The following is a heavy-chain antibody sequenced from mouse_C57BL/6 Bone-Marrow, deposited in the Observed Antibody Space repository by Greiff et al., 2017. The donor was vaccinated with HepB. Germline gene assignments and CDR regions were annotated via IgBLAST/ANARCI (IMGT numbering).Heavy chain of an antibody. Sequence: VQLQQSGAELVRPGASVKLSCTASGFNIKDDYMHWVKQRPEQGLEWIGWIDPENGATEYASKFQGKATITADTSSNTAYLQLSSRTSEDTAVYYCTTWGDGYAMDYWGQGTSVTVSS. CDR3: TTWGDGYAMDY. D-gene: IGHD1-1*01. V-gene: IGHV14-4*01. CDR1: GFNIKDDY. J-gene: IGHJ4*01. CDR2: IDPENGAT.